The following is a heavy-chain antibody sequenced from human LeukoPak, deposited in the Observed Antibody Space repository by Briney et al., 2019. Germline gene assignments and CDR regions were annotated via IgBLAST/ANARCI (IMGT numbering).Heavy chain of an antibody. V-gene: IGHV1-18*01. J-gene: IGHJ3*02. CDR3: ARDRPSYDSTHMGDAFDI. CDR2: ISAYNGNT. Sequence: KPGASVKVSCKASGYTFTSYGISWVRQAPGQGLEWMGWISAYNGNTNYAQKLQGRVTMTTDTTTSTAYMELRSLRSDDTAVYYCARDRPSYDSTHMGDAFDIWGQGTMVTVSS. D-gene: IGHD3-22*01. CDR1: GYTFTSYG.